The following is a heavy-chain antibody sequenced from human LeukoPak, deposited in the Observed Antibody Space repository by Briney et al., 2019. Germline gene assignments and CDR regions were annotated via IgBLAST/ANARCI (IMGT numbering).Heavy chain of an antibody. CDR2: IYYSGST. D-gene: IGHD3-3*01. Sequence: PSETLSLTCTVSGGSISSYYWSWIRQPPGKGLEWIGCIYYSGSTNYNPSLKSRVTISVDTSKNQFSLKLSSVTAADTAVYYCARNYDFWSGYPSWFDPWGQGTLVTVSS. CDR3: ARNYDFWSGYPSWFDP. J-gene: IGHJ5*02. CDR1: GGSISSYY. V-gene: IGHV4-59*01.